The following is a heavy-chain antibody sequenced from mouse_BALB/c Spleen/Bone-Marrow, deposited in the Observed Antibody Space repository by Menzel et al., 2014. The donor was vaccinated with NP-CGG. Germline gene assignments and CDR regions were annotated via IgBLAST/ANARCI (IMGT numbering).Heavy chain of an antibody. Sequence: EVMLVESGAELVKPGASVKLSCTASGFNIKDTYMHWVKQRPEQGLEWIGRIDPANGNTKYDPKFQGKATITADTSSNTAYLQLSSLTSEDTAVHYCATLTTVVGAMDYWGQGTSVTVSS. D-gene: IGHD1-1*01. V-gene: IGHV14-3*02. CDR2: IDPANGNT. CDR3: ATLTTVVGAMDY. J-gene: IGHJ4*01. CDR1: GFNIKDTY.